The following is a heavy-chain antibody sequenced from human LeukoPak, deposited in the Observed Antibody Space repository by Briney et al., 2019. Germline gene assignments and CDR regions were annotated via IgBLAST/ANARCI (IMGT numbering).Heavy chain of an antibody. J-gene: IGHJ4*02. CDR1: GYTFTGYY. Sequence: VASVRVSCKASGYTFTGYYMHWVRQAPGQGLEWMGWISPNSGGTNYAQKVQGRVTMTRDTSISTAYMELSRLRADDTAVYYCAREELYSGYEDYWGQGTLVTVSS. CDR2: ISPNSGGT. D-gene: IGHD5-12*01. V-gene: IGHV1-2*02. CDR3: AREELYSGYEDY.